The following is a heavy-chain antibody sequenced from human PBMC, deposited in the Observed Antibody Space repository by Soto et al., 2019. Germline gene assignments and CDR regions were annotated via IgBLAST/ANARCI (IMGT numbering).Heavy chain of an antibody. CDR3: ARVLPALDH. Sequence: QVQLVQSGAEVKKPGASVKVSCKASGYTFTSYGISWVRQAPGQGLEWMGWINAYNGNTNYAQKLRVRVTMTTDTATSSTDLGRLSPKANAVDEYYCARVLPALDHWGQGTLVTVSS. CDR1: GYTFTSYG. V-gene: IGHV1-18*03. D-gene: IGHD3-10*01. CDR2: INAYNGNT. J-gene: IGHJ5*02.